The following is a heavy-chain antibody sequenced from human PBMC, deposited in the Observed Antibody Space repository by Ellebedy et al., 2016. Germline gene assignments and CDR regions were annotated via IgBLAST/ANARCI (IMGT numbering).Heavy chain of an antibody. Sequence: SVKVSXXASGGTFSSYAISWVRQAPGQGLEWMGGIIPIFGTANYAQKFQGRVTITADKSTSTAYMELSSLRSEDTAVYYCARDYRSIPNYYYYYGMDVWGQGTTVTVSS. CDR1: GGTFSSYA. V-gene: IGHV1-69*06. J-gene: IGHJ6*02. CDR2: IIPIFGTA. CDR3: ARDYRSIPNYYYYYGMDV. D-gene: IGHD2/OR15-2a*01.